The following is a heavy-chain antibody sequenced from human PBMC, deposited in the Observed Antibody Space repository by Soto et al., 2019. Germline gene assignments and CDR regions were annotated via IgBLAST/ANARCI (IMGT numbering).Heavy chain of an antibody. CDR2: FSSSSGTI. V-gene: IGHV3-48*01. J-gene: IGHJ4*02. CDR3: ARTGGKEEDY. CDR1: GFTFSSYS. Sequence: QPGGSLRLSCAASGFTFSSYSMNWVRQAPGKGLEWVSYFSSSSGTIYYADSVKGRFTISRDNSKNTLYLQMNSLRAEDTAVYYCARTGGKEEDYWGQGTLVTVSS. D-gene: IGHD2-15*01.